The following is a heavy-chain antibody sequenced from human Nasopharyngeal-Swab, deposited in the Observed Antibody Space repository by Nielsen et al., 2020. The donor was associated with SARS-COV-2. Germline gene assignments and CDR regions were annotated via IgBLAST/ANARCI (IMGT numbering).Heavy chain of an antibody. CDR2: ISSSGSTR. Sequence: GGSLRLSCAASGFTFSSYEMNWVRQAPGKGLEWVSYISSSGSTRYYADSVKGRFTISRDNAKNSLYLQMNSLRAEDTAVYYCARDKLGGGLGYYYGMDVWGQGTTVTVSS. CDR3: ARDKLGGGLGYYYGMDV. CDR1: GFTFSSYE. D-gene: IGHD1-26*01. V-gene: IGHV3-48*03. J-gene: IGHJ6*02.